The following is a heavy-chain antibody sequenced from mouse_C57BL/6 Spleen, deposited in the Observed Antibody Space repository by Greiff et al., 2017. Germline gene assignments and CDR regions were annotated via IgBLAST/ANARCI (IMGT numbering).Heavy chain of an antibody. CDR3: ARDYYGSSYDDAMDY. J-gene: IGHJ4*01. D-gene: IGHD1-1*01. V-gene: IGHV5-17*01. Sequence: EVQLVESGGGLVKPGGSLKLSCAASGFTFSDYGMHWVRQAPEKGLEWVAYISSGSSNIYYADTVKGRFTISRDNAKNTLFLQMTSLRSEDTAMYYCARDYYGSSYDDAMDYWGQGPSVTVSS. CDR2: ISSGSSNI. CDR1: GFTFSDYG.